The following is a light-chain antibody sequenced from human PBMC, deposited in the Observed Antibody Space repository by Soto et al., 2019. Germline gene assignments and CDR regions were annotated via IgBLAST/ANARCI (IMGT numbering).Light chain of an antibody. CDR1: QSVSSSF. Sequence: EIVLTQSPGTLSLSPGERATLSCRASQSVSSSFLAWYQQKPGQAPRLLIYGASSRATGIPDRFSGSGSGTDVTLAISRLEPEDFAVYYCQQYGRSPWTFGQGNKLEIK. J-gene: IGKJ1*01. V-gene: IGKV3-20*01. CDR3: QQYGRSPWT. CDR2: GAS.